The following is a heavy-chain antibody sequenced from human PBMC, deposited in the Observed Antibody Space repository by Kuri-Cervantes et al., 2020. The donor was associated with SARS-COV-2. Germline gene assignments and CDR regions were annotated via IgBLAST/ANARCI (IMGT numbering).Heavy chain of an antibody. V-gene: IGHV4-39*01. CDR2: IDYSGAT. Sequence: SETLSLTCSVFGDSIRNSVNYWGWVRQPPGKGLEWIGSIDYSGATFYNPSLKGRVTISVDTSKYQFSLKLSSVTAADTAVYYCARTGYQIGTIDYWGQGTLVTVSS. D-gene: IGHD1-7*01. CDR1: GDSIRNSVNY. J-gene: IGHJ4*02. CDR3: ARTGYQIGTIDY.